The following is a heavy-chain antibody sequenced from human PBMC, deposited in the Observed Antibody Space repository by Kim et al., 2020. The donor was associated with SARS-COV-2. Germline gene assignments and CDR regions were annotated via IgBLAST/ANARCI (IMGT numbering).Heavy chain of an antibody. CDR3: AKDPRGYSSSWLHY. Sequence: GGSLRLSCAASGFTFSSYAMSWVRQAPGKGLEWVSAISGSGGSTYYADSVKGRFTISRDNSKNTLYLQMNSLRAEDTAVYYCAKDPRGYSSSWLHYWGQGTLVTVSS. D-gene: IGHD6-13*01. J-gene: IGHJ4*02. CDR1: GFTFSSYA. V-gene: IGHV3-23*01. CDR2: ISGSGGST.